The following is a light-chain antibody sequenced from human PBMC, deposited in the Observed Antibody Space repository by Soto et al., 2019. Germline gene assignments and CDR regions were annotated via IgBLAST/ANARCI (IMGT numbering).Light chain of an antibody. J-gene: IGKJ1*01. CDR2: GAS. CDR1: QSVSSN. V-gene: IGKV3-15*01. Sequence: EIVMTQSAATLSVSPGERVTLSCRASQSVSSNLAWYQQKPGQAPRLLIYGASTRATGIPARFSGGGSETEFTLTISSLQSEDFAVYYCQQYHNWPPRTFGQGTKVEIK. CDR3: QQYHNWPPRT.